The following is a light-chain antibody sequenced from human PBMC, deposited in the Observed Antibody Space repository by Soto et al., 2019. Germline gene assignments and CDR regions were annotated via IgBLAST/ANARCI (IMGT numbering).Light chain of an antibody. J-gene: IGKJ1*01. V-gene: IGKV3-20*01. Sequence: EIVLTQSPGTLSLSPEEGDTHSCRASKSVSTNFFAWYQQKPGKAPRLLIYGASTRATGIPDRFSGSGSGTDFTLTISRLEPEDFAVYYCQQYGRTSWTFGQGTKVDIK. CDR3: QQYGRTSWT. CDR2: GAS. CDR1: KSVSTNF.